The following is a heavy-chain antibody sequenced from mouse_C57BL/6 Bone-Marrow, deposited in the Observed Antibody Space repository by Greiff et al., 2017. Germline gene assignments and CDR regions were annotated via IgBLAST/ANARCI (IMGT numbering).Heavy chain of an antibody. CDR1: GYTFTSYW. Sequence: VQLQQSGPVLARPGASVKMSCKTSGYTFTSYWMHWVKQRPGQGLEWIGAIYPGHSDTSYNQKFKGKAKLTAVTSASTAYMELSRLTTEDSAVYDSKSSSYDGSSDNYWGQGTTLTVAS. V-gene: IGHV1-5*01. D-gene: IGHD1-1*01. CDR3: KSSSYDGSSDNY. CDR2: IYPGHSDT. J-gene: IGHJ2*01.